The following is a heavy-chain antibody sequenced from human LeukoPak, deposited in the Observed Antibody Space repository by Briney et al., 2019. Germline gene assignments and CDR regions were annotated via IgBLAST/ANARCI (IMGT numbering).Heavy chain of an antibody. V-gene: IGHV3-30*18. CDR3: AKSYGGTLYYYYGMDV. J-gene: IGHJ6*02. CDR1: GFTFSSYG. CDR2: ISYDGSNK. D-gene: IGHD4-23*01. Sequence: PGGSLRLSCAASGFTFSSYGMHWVRQAPGKGLEWVAVISYDGSNKYYADSVKGRFTISRDNSKNTLYLQMNSLRAEDTAVYYCAKSYGGTLYYYYGMDVWGQGTTVTVSS.